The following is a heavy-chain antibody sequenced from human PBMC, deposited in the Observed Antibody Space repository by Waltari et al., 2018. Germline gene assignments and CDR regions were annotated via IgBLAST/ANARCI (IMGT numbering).Heavy chain of an antibody. Sequence: QVQLQESGPGLVKPSGTLSLTCAVSGGSISSSNWWSWVRQPPGKGLEWIGEIYHSGSTNYKPSLKSRVTISVDNSKNTLYLQMNSLRAEDTAVYYCAKVGEIAAAGIVVAGTEQSFDYWGQGTLVTVSS. CDR1: GGSISSSNW. V-gene: IGHV4-4*02. D-gene: IGHD6-13*01. CDR2: IYHSGST. CDR3: AKVGEIAAAGIVVAGTEQSFDY. J-gene: IGHJ4*02.